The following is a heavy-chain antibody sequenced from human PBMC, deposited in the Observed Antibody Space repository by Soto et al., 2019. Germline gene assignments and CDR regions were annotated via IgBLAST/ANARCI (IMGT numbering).Heavy chain of an antibody. Sequence: GGSLRLSCAASGFTFSSYGMHWVRQAPGKGLEWVAVISYDGSNKYYADSVKGRFTISRDNSKNTLYLQMNSLRAEDTAVYYCAREPRGSWYFGDYWGQGTLVTVSS. CDR3: AREPRGSWYFGDY. V-gene: IGHV3-30*03. J-gene: IGHJ4*02. D-gene: IGHD6-13*01. CDR1: GFTFSSYG. CDR2: ISYDGSNK.